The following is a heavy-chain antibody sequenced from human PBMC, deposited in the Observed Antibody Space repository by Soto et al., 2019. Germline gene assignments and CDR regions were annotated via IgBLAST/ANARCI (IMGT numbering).Heavy chain of an antibody. V-gene: IGHV1-2*04. CDR2: INPNSGGT. CDR3: ARDQGFDY. J-gene: IGHJ4*02. Sequence: ASVKVSCKASGYTFTGYYMHWVRRAPGQGLEWMGWINPNSGGTNYAQKFQGWATMTRDTSISTAYMELSRLRSDDTAVYYCARDQGFDYWGQGTLVTVSS. CDR1: GYTFTGYY.